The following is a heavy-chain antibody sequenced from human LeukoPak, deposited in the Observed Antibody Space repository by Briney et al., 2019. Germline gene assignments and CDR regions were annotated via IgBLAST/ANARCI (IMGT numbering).Heavy chain of an antibody. CDR3: AGSPISIAAAGGNWFDP. V-gene: IGHV4-39*07. CDR1: GGSISSSSYY. Sequence: SETLSLTCTVSGGSISSSSYYWGWIRQPPGKGLEWIGSIYYSGSTYYNPSLKSRVTISVDTSKNQFSLKLSSVTAADTAVYYCAGSPISIAAAGGNWFDPWGQGTLVTVSS. D-gene: IGHD6-13*01. CDR2: IYYSGST. J-gene: IGHJ5*02.